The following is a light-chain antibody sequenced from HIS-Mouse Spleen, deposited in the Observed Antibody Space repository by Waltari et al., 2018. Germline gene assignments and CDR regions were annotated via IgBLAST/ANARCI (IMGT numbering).Light chain of an antibody. V-gene: IGLV1-47*01. Sequence: QSVLTQPPSASGTPGQRVTISCSGSSPNIGSNYVYWYQQLPGTAPKLLIYRNNQRPSGVPGRFSGSKSGTAASLAISGLRSEDEADYYCAAWDDSLSGPVFGGGTKLTVL. CDR3: AAWDDSLSGPV. J-gene: IGLJ3*02. CDR1: SPNIGSNY. CDR2: RNN.